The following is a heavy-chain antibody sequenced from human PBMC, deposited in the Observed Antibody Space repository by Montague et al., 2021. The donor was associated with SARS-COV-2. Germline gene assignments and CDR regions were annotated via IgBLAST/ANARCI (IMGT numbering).Heavy chain of an antibody. D-gene: IGHD6-19*01. CDR3: ARGSGWMGNAFDI. CDR2: IYNSGST. V-gene: IGHV4-59*01. J-gene: IGHJ3*02. CDR1: GGSISSYY. Sequence: SETLSLTCTVSGGSISSYYWSWIRQPPGKGLDWIGYIYNSGSTNYNPSXRSRVTISVDTSKNQFSLKLSSVIAADTAVYYCARGSGWMGNAFDIWGQGTMVTVSS.